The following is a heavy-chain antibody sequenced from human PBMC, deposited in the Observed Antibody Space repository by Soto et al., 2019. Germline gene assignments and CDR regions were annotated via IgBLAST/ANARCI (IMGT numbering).Heavy chain of an antibody. V-gene: IGHV3-23*01. CDR1: GFTFSSYA. J-gene: IGHJ4*02. Sequence: GGSLRLSCAASGFTFSSYAMSWVRQAPGKGLEWVSAISGSGGSTYYADSVKGRFTISRDNSKNKLYLQMNSLRAEDTAVYYCAKDLRTTVTRGDYFDYWGQGTLVTVSS. CDR2: ISGSGGST. CDR3: AKDLRTTVTRGDYFDY. D-gene: IGHD4-17*01.